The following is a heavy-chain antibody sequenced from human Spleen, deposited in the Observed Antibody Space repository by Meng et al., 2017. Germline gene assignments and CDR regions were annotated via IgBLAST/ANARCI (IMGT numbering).Heavy chain of an antibody. Sequence: QVQLVESGGGVVQPGRSRRLSCAASGFTFTSYAMHWVRQAPGRGLEWVAVISYDVGNKNYVDSLKGRFTISRDNSKNTLYLQMNSLRAEDTAVYYCARGTGAAYNWFDPWGQGTLVTVSS. J-gene: IGHJ5*02. V-gene: IGHV3-30-3*01. CDR2: ISYDVGNK. CDR3: ARGTGAAYNWFDP. CDR1: GFTFTSYA. D-gene: IGHD3/OR15-3a*01.